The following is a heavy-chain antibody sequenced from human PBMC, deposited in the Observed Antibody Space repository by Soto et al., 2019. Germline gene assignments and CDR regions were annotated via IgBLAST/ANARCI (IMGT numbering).Heavy chain of an antibody. CDR3: ASPAQGTRGSYFDAFEN. CDR1: GFPFSDHY. J-gene: IGHJ3*02. CDR2: TRNKANSYST. Sequence: GGSLRLSCAASGFPFSDHYLDWVRQAPGKGLEWVGRTRNKANSYSTEYAASVKGRFTISRDDSKNALYLQMNSLKTEDTAVYYCASPAQGTRGSYFDAFENWGQGTMVTVSS. V-gene: IGHV3-72*01. D-gene: IGHD3-16*01.